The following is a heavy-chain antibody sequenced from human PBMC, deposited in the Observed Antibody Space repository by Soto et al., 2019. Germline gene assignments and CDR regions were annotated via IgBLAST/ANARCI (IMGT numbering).Heavy chain of an antibody. CDR1: GGSISSSNW. D-gene: IGHD3-22*01. Sequence: SETLSLTCAVSGGSISSSNWWSWVRQPPGKGLEWIGEIYHSGSTNYNPSLKSRVTISVDKSKNQFSLKLSSVTAADTAVYYCARFGEYYYDSWYFDYRGQGTLLTVST. CDR2: IYHSGST. V-gene: IGHV4-4*02. CDR3: ARFGEYYYDSWYFDY. J-gene: IGHJ4*02.